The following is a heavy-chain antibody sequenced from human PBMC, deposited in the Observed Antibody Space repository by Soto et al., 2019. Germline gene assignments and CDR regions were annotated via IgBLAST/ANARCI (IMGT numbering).Heavy chain of an antibody. D-gene: IGHD2-15*01. J-gene: IGHJ6*03. Sequence: EVQLVESGGGLVQPGGSLRLSCAASGFTFSSYWMHWVRQAPGKGLVWVSRINSDGSSTSYADSVKGRFTISRDNAKNTLYLQVNSLRAEETAVYYCAIDGLEYCSGGSCYGYYYYYYMDVWGKGTTVTVSS. V-gene: IGHV3-74*01. CDR3: AIDGLEYCSGGSCYGYYYYYYMDV. CDR2: INSDGSST. CDR1: GFTFSSYW.